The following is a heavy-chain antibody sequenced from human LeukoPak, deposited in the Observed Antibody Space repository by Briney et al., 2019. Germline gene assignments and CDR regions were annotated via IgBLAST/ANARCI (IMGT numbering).Heavy chain of an antibody. Sequence: SETLSLTCTVSGGSISSYYWSWIRQPPGKGLEWIGYIYYSGSTNYNPSLKSRVTISVDTSKNQFSLELSSVTAADTAVYFCARTPRYSGNYYNAFDIWGLGTTVTVSS. V-gene: IGHV4-59*08. J-gene: IGHJ3*02. CDR1: GGSISSYY. D-gene: IGHD1-26*01. CDR3: ARTPRYSGNYYNAFDI. CDR2: IYYSGST.